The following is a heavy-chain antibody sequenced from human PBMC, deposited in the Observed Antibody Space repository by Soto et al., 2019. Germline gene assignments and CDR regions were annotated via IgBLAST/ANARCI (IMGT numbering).Heavy chain of an antibody. CDR1: GGCISSYY. CDR3: ARGGYYYDSSGTWSFDY. Sequence: SETLSLPWTVSGGCISSYYWSWIRQPPGKGLEWIGYIYYSGSTNYNPSLKSRVTISVDTSKNQFSLKLSSVTAADTAVYYCARGGYYYDSSGTWSFDYWGQGTLVTVSS. J-gene: IGHJ4*02. V-gene: IGHV4-59*01. CDR2: IYYSGST. D-gene: IGHD3-22*01.